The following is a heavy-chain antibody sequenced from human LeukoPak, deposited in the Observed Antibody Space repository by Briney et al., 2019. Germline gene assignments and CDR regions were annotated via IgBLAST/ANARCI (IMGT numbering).Heavy chain of an antibody. CDR3: ARGWTYDSSGYNY. D-gene: IGHD3-22*01. CDR2: IYTSGST. CDR1: GGSISSGSYY. V-gene: IGHV4-61*02. Sequence: SETLSLTCTVSGGSISSGSYYWSWIRQPAWKGLEWIGRIYTSGSTNYNPSLKSRVTISVDTSKNQFSLKLSSVTAADTAVYYCARGWTYDSSGYNYWGQGTLVTVSS. J-gene: IGHJ4*02.